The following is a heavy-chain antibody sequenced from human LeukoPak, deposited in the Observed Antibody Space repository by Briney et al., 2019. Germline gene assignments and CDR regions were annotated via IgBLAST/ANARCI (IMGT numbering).Heavy chain of an antibody. V-gene: IGHV3-15*01. Sequence: GGSLRLSCAASGFSFSNAWMSWVRQAPGRGLEKVGRIKMKTDGATTDYAATVKGRFTISRDDSKNTLYPEMNSLKIEDTAVYYCATDLGDYWGQGTLVTVSS. D-gene: IGHD7-27*01. CDR1: GFSFSNAW. CDR3: ATDLGDY. CDR2: IKMKTDGATT. J-gene: IGHJ4*02.